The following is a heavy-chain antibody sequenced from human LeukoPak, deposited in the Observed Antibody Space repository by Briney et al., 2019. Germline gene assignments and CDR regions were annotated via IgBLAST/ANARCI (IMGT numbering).Heavy chain of an antibody. V-gene: IGHV4-59*01. CDR1: GGSISSYY. D-gene: IGHD6-13*01. CDR2: IYYTGST. J-gene: IGHJ4*02. Sequence: PSETLSLTCTVSGGSISSYYWSWIRQPPGKGMEWIGFIYYTGSTNYNPSLKSRVTISVDTSKNQLSLRLSSVTAADTAVYYCASPGIVAAGTDRGFDYWGQGTLVTVSS. CDR3: ASPGIVAAGTDRGFDY.